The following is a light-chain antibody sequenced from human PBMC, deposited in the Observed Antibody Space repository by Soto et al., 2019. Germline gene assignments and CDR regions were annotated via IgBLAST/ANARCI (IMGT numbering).Light chain of an antibody. Sequence: QSVLTQPASVSGSPGQSITISCTGTSSDVGGYNYVSWYQQHPGKAPKLMIYDVSNRPSGVSNRFSGSKSGNTASLTISGLQAEDDADYYCSSYTSSSTLYVFGTGTKLPVL. J-gene: IGLJ1*01. CDR2: DVS. CDR3: SSYTSSSTLYV. CDR1: SSDVGGYNY. V-gene: IGLV2-14*01.